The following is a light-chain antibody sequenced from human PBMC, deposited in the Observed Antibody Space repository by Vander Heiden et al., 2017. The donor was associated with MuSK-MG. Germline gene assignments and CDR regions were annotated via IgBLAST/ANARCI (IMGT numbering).Light chain of an antibody. V-gene: IGKV1-9*01. J-gene: IGKJ4*01. CDR1: QGISSY. CDR3: QQRNSDPPLLT. Sequence: DIQLTQSPSFLSASVGDRVTITCRASQGISSYLAWYQQKPGKAPKLLIYAASTLQSGVPSRFSGSGSGTEFTLTISSLQPEDFATYYCQQRNSDPPLLTFGGGTKVEIK. CDR2: AAS.